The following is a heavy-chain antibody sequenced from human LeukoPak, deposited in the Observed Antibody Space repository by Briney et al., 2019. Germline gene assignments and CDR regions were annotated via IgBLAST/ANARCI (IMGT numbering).Heavy chain of an antibody. CDR2: ISYDGSNK. CDR1: GFTFSSYA. D-gene: IGHD2-2*01. V-gene: IGHV3-30-3*01. CDR3: AKDHVVVPAAMAGGGWRSYYFDY. Sequence: PGGSQRLSCAASGFTFSSYAMHWVRQAPGKGLEWVAVISYDGSNKYYADSVKGRFTISRDNSKNTLYLQMNSLRAEDTAVYYCAKDHVVVPAAMAGGGWRSYYFDYWGQGTLVTVSS. J-gene: IGHJ4*02.